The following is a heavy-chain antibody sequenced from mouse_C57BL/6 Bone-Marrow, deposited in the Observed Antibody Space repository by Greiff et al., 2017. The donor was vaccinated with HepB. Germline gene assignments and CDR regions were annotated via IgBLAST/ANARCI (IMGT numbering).Heavy chain of an antibody. CDR1: SYTFTDYA. J-gene: IGHJ2*01. Sequence: QVQLKQSGPELVRPGVSVKISCKGSSYTFTDYAMHWVKQSHAKSLEWIGVISTYYGDASYNQKLKDKATMTVDKSSSTAYMELARLTSEDSAVYYCARLYGSRIPDWWGQGTTLTVSS. CDR3: ARLYGSRIPDW. CDR2: ISTYYGDA. V-gene: IGHV1-67*01. D-gene: IGHD1-1*01.